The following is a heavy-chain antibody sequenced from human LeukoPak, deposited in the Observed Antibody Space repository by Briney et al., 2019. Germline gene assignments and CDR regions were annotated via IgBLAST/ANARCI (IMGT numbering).Heavy chain of an antibody. CDR1: GFTSSSYW. Sequence: GGSLRLSCAASGFTSSSYWMHWVRQAPGKGLVWVSRINSDGSSTSYADSVKGRFTISRDNAKNTLYLQMNSLRAEDTAVYYCARGSVVPAASDYWGQGTLVTVSS. D-gene: IGHD2-2*01. CDR2: INSDGSST. J-gene: IGHJ4*02. CDR3: ARGSVVPAASDY. V-gene: IGHV3-74*01.